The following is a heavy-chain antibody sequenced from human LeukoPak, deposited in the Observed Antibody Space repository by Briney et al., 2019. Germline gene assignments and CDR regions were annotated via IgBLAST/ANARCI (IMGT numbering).Heavy chain of an antibody. CDR2: IKQDGSEK. CDR3: AKGPLYDILTGYHDY. CDR1: GFTFSNYW. D-gene: IGHD3-9*01. J-gene: IGHJ4*02. V-gene: IGHV3-7*03. Sequence: GGSLRLSCAASGFTFSNYWMSWVRQAPGKGLEWVANIKQDGSEKYYVDSVKGRFTISRDNAKNSLYLQMNSLRAEDTALYYCAKGPLYDILTGYHDYWGQGTLVTVSS.